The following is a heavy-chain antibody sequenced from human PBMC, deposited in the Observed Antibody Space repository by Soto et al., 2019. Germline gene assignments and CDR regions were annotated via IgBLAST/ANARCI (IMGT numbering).Heavy chain of an antibody. D-gene: IGHD3-22*01. CDR2: IYPGDSDT. CDR3: ASQYDSSGPGGGDAFDI. Sequence: GESLKISCKGSGYSFTSYWIGWVRQMPGKGLEWMRIIYPGDSDTRYSPSFQGQVTISADKSISTAYLQWSSLKASDTAMYYCASQYDSSGPGGGDAFDIWGQGTMVTVSS. J-gene: IGHJ3*02. CDR1: GYSFTSYW. V-gene: IGHV5-51*01.